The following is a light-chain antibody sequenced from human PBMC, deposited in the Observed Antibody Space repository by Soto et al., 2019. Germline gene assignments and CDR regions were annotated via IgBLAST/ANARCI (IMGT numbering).Light chain of an antibody. Sequence: QSALTQPPSASGSPGQSVTISCTGTSSDVGAYNYVSWYQQHPGKAPKLMISEVNKRPSGVPDRFSGSKSGNTASLTVSGLQAEDEADYYCSSAAGINILFGTGTKVTVL. CDR1: SSDVGAYNY. V-gene: IGLV2-8*01. J-gene: IGLJ1*01. CDR3: SSAAGINIL. CDR2: EVN.